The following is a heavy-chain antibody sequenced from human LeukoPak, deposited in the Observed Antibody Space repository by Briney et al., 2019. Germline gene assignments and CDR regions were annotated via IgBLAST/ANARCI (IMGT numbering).Heavy chain of an antibody. J-gene: IGHJ6*02. CDR3: AKDIAAYYGMDV. CDR1: GFTFDDYA. CDR2: ISWNSVSM. D-gene: IGHD6-25*01. V-gene: IGHV3-9*01. Sequence: GRSLRLSCAASGFTFDDYAMHWVRQAPGKGLEWVSGISWNSVSMGYADSAKGRFTISRDNAKNSLYLQMNSLRAEDTALYYCAKDIAAYYGMDVWGQGTTVTVSS.